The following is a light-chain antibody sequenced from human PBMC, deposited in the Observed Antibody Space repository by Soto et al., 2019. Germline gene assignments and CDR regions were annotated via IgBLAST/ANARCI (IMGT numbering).Light chain of an antibody. Sequence: QSVLTQPPSVSAAPGQTVTVCCSGNKSNVGRNYVSWYQQFPGTAPRLLIYDTNKRPSGIPGRFSGSKSGTSATLGITGLQTGDEAIYYCGTWDSRLSGVLFGGGTMLTVL. CDR1: KSNVGRNY. CDR3: GTWDSRLSGVL. J-gene: IGLJ2*01. CDR2: DTN. V-gene: IGLV1-51*01.